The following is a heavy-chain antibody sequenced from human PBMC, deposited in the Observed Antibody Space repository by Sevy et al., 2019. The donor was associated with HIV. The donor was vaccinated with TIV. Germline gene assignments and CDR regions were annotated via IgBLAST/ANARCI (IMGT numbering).Heavy chain of an antibody. CDR3: AKEYTTRPRVLDY. Sequence: SETLSLTCSVSGGSISSYFWTWVRQSPGKGLEWIRNIYLTGNTDYSPSLNSRVTLSLDTSKSQFTPTLKSVTAAETAIYFCAKEYTTRPRVLDYWGQGTLVTVSS. V-gene: IGHV4-59*01. D-gene: IGHD1-1*01. CDR1: GGSISSYF. CDR2: IYLTGNT. J-gene: IGHJ4*02.